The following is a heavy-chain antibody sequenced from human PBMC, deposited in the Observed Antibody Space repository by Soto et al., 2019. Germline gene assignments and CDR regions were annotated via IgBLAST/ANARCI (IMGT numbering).Heavy chain of an antibody. J-gene: IGHJ6*02. D-gene: IGHD1-20*01. CDR2: ISYSGST. CDR1: GVSISSGGCY. CDR3: ARAKITPGYYYSGMDV. V-gene: IGHV4-31*03. Sequence: PSETLSLTCTVSGVSISSGGCYWNWIRQHPGKALEWIGYISYSGSTYYNPSLKSRITISVDTSKNQFSLKLSSVTAADTAVYYCARAKITPGYYYSGMDVWGQGTTVS.